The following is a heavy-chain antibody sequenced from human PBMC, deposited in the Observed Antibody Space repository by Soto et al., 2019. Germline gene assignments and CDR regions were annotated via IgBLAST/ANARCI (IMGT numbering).Heavy chain of an antibody. J-gene: IGHJ4*02. CDR2: INDDGIST. CDR1: GFTFSMYW. CDR3: TRGPRSTSTGTGAF. Sequence: GGSLRLSCAASGFTFSMYWMHWVRQVPGKGPEWVSLINDDGISTNYADSVKGRFTISRDNAKNTLYLQMNPLRVEDTAVYYCTRGPRSTSTGTGAFWGQGTLVTSPQ. D-gene: IGHD1-1*01. V-gene: IGHV3-74*01.